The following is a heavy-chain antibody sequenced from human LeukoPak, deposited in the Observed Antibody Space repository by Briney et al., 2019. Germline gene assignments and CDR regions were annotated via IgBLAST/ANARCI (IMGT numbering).Heavy chain of an antibody. CDR3: AREGYYGSGSPPSLYFDY. J-gene: IGHJ4*02. CDR2: TSSDLNVK. Sequence: GGSLRLTCAASGFTFRNYVIHWVRQAPGKGLEWVAVTSSDLNVKLYADSVKGRFTISRDNSRSTLYLQMNSLRPEDTAIYYCAREGYYGSGSPPSLYFDYWGQGTLVTVSS. CDR1: GFTFRNYV. V-gene: IGHV3-30-3*01. D-gene: IGHD3-10*01.